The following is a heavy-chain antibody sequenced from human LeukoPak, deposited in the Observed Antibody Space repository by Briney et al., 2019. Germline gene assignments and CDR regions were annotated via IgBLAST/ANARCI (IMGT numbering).Heavy chain of an antibody. CDR1: GGTFSSYT. Sequence: ASVKVSCKASGGTFSSYTISWVRQAPGQGLEWMGRIIPILGIANYAQKFQGRVTITADKSTSTAYMELSSLRSEDTAVYYCARVNGYSYGSMYYFGYWGQGTLVTVSS. CDR2: IIPILGIA. V-gene: IGHV1-69*02. D-gene: IGHD5-18*01. CDR3: ARVNGYSYGSMYYFGY. J-gene: IGHJ4*02.